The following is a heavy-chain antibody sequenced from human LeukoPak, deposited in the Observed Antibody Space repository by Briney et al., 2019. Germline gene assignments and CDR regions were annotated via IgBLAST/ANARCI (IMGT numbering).Heavy chain of an antibody. CDR3: ARVTTMIVEDAFDI. V-gene: IGHV4-61*02. CDR2: IYTSGST. J-gene: IGHJ3*02. CDR1: GGSVSSGSYH. Sequence: SETLSLTCTVSGGSVSSGSYHWSWIRQPAGKGLEWIGRIYTSGSTNYNPPLKSRATISVDTSKNQFSLKLSSVTAADTAVYYCARVTTMIVEDAFDIWGQGTMVTVSS. D-gene: IGHD3-22*01.